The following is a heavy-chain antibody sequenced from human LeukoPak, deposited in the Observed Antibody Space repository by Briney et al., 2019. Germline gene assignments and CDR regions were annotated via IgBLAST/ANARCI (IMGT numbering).Heavy chain of an antibody. Sequence: SQALSLTRTVSGGSISSGDYYWSWIRHPPGKGLGWLWYIYHSGSTYYNPSLKSRVTISVDTSKNQFSLKLSSVTAADTAVYYCARDRPDSSGYEHLLDYWGQGTLVTVSS. V-gene: IGHV4-30-4*01. CDR1: GGSISSGDYY. CDR2: IYHSGST. CDR3: ARDRPDSSGYEHLLDY. D-gene: IGHD3-22*01. J-gene: IGHJ4*02.